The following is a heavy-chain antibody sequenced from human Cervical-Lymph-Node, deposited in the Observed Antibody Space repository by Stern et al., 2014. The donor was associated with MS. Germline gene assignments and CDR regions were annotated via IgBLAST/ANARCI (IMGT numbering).Heavy chain of an antibody. CDR1: GGSISSGRYY. CDR2: VHYSGST. Sequence: QLQLQESGPGLVKPSQNLSLTCTVSGGSISSGRYYWTWIRQHPGKGLEWIAYVHYSGSTYYNPSLKSRVTISADTSHNQLSLNLSSVTGADAALYYCARSDRLWGSFDYWGQGTLVTVSS. V-gene: IGHV4-31*03. J-gene: IGHJ4*02. D-gene: IGHD3-16*01. CDR3: ARSDRLWGSFDY.